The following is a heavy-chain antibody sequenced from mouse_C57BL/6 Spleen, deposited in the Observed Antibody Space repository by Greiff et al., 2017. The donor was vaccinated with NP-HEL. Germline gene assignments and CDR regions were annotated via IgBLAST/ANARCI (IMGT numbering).Heavy chain of an antibody. CDR2: ISYDGSN. Sequence: EVQLQESGPGLVKPSQSLSLTCSVTGYSITSGYYWNWIRQFPGNKLEWMGYISYDGSNNYNPSLKNRISITRDTSKNQFFLKLNSVTTEDTATYYCARRDYYGSSYDAMDYWGQGTSVTVSS. CDR1: GYSITSGYY. D-gene: IGHD1-1*01. V-gene: IGHV3-6*01. CDR3: ARRDYYGSSYDAMDY. J-gene: IGHJ4*01.